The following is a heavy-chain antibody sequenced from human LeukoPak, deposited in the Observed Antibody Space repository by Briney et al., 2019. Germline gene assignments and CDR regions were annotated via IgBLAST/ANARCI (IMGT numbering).Heavy chain of an antibody. J-gene: IGHJ6*03. Sequence: AASVKLSCNASGGTFNSYAISWVRQAPGHGLEWVGSIIPIFGSATYGQRFQGKVAITTDESTSTAYMEMSSLTSEHTAIFYFATEYRCSNAGCYSFMDVGGIGSTVTV. D-gene: IGHD6-6*01. CDR3: ATEYRCSNAGCYSFMDV. CDR2: IIPIFGSA. V-gene: IGHV1-69*05. CDR1: GGTFNSYA.